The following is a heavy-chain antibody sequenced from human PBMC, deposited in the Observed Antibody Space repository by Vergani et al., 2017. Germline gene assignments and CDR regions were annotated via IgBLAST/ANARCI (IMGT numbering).Heavy chain of an antibody. CDR2: IYYSGST. V-gene: IGHV4-39*01. CDR3: ARRSILEWRVKLGWLDP. Sequence: QLQLQESGPGLVKPSATLSLTCSVSGASIRSSNYYWGWIRQPPGKGLEWIASIYYSGSTCYNPSLKSRVSISVDTSKNQFSLKLSSVTAADTAVYFCARRSILEWRVKLGWLDPWGQGIRVIVSS. D-gene: IGHD3-3*01. CDR1: GASIRSSNYY. J-gene: IGHJ5*02.